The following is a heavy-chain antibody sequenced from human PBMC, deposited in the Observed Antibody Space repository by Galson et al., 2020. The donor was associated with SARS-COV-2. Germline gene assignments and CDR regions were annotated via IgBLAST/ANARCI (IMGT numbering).Heavy chain of an antibody. D-gene: IGHD4-17*01. J-gene: IGHJ4*02. CDR1: GFSLITSGVQ. V-gene: IGHV2-5*02. CDR2: IYWDDDK. CDR3: AHTNCGDYYLDY. Sequence: SGPTLVKPTQTLRLTCTFSGFSLITSGVQVGWIRQPPGKALEWLALIYWDDDKRYSPSLKSRLTITKDTSKKQVVLTMTNMDPVDTATYYCAHTNCGDYYLDYWGQGTLVTVSS.